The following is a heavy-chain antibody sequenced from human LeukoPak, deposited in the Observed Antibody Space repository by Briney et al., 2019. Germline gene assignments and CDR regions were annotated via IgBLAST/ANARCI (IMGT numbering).Heavy chain of an antibody. D-gene: IGHD2-15*01. CDR1: GFTFSSYG. Sequence: QPGGSLRLSCAASGFTFSSYGMSWVRQAPGKGLEWVSAISGSGGSTYYADSVKGRFTISRDNSKNTLYLQMNSLRAEDTAVYYCAKGGPYCSGGSCYPRWFDPWGQGTLVTVSS. CDR3: AKGGPYCSGGSCYPRWFDP. V-gene: IGHV3-23*01. J-gene: IGHJ5*02. CDR2: ISGSGGST.